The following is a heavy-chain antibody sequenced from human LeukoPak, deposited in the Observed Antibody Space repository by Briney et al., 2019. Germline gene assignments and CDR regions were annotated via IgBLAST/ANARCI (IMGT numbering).Heavy chain of an antibody. J-gene: IGHJ4*02. Sequence: GGSLRLSCAASGFTFSDYYMSWIRQAPGKGLEWVSYISSSGSTIYYADSVKGRFTISRDNAKNSLYLQMNSLRAEDTAVYYRARAPRRSGGSCYYVDYWGQGTLVTVSS. D-gene: IGHD2-15*01. CDR1: GFTFSDYY. CDR2: ISSSGSTI. V-gene: IGHV3-11*01. CDR3: ARAPRRSGGSCYYVDY.